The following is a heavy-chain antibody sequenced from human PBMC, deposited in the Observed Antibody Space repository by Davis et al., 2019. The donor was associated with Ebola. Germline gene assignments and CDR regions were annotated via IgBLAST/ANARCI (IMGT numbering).Heavy chain of an antibody. D-gene: IGHD1-14*01. Sequence: AASVKVSCKASGYTFTNYYMHWVRQAPGQGLEWKGMINPNDGRTIYAQKFQGRVTVTRDTSTTTVFMDLSSLRAEDTAVYYCVRDSYRNQKFYGWDVWGKGATVIVSS. CDR3: VRDSYRNQKFYGWDV. V-gene: IGHV1-46*01. J-gene: IGHJ6*04. CDR1: GYTFTNYY. CDR2: INPNDGRT.